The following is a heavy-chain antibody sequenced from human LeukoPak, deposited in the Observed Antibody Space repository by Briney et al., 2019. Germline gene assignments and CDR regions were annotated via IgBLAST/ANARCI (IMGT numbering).Heavy chain of an antibody. Sequence: SVKVSCKASGFTFTSSAVQWVRQARGQRLEWIGWIAVGSGNTNYAQKFQERVTITRDMSTSTAYMELSSLRSEDTAVYYCAAVLLWFGESSYGMDVWGKGTTVTVSS. V-gene: IGHV1-58*01. CDR3: AAVLLWFGESSYGMDV. CDR2: IAVGSGNT. D-gene: IGHD3-10*01. J-gene: IGHJ6*04. CDR1: GFTFTSSA.